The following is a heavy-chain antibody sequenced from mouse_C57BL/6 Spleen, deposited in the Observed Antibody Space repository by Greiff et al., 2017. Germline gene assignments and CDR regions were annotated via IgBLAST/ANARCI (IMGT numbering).Heavy chain of an antibody. D-gene: IGHD2-2*01. Sequence: DVKLVGSGGGLVKPGGSLKLSCAASGFTFSDYGMHWVRQAPEKGLEWVAYISSGSSTIYYADTVKGRFTISRDNAKNTLFLQMTSLRSEDTAMYYCATLWLRRDYYAMDYWGQGTSVTVSS. V-gene: IGHV5-17*01. CDR3: ATLWLRRDYYAMDY. J-gene: IGHJ4*01. CDR2: ISSGSSTI. CDR1: GFTFSDYG.